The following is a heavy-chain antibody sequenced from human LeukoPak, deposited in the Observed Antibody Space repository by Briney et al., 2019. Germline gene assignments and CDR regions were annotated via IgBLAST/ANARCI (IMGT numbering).Heavy chain of an antibody. V-gene: IGHV4-39*07. J-gene: IGHJ4*02. CDR2: VYYSGST. CDR1: GGSISSGTYY. Sequence: PSETLSLTCTVSGGSISSGTYYWGWIRQPPGKGLQWIGSVYYSGSTYYNPSLQSRVTISVDTSKNHFSLKLSSVTAADTAVYYCARIHSTWPDYWGQGTLVTVSS. CDR3: ARIHSTWPDY. D-gene: IGHD5-18*01.